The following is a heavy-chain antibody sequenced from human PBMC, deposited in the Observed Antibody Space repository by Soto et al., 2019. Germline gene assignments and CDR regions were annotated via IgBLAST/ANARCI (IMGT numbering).Heavy chain of an antibody. V-gene: IGHV1-2*04. CDR2: INPNSGGT. CDR3: ARRPPANWGSGGGAFDI. CDR1: GYTFTGYY. D-gene: IGHD7-27*01. J-gene: IGHJ3*02. Sequence: ASVKVSCKASGYTFTGYYMHWVRQAPGQGLEWMGWINPNSGGTNYAQKFQGWVTMTRDTSISTAYMELSRLRSDDTAVYYCARRPPANWGSGGGAFDIWGQGTMVTVSS.